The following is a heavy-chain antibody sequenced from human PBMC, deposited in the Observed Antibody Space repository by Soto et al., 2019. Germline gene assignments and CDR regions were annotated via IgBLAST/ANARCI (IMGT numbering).Heavy chain of an antibody. CDR2: IHPDGSEA. J-gene: IGHJ6*02. D-gene: IGHD2-15*01. CDR1: RFTFHNFG. Sequence: LXLSCVVSRFTFHNFGVTWVRQAPGKGLEWVANIHPDGSEAYYVDSLKGRFTISRDNGKNSLYLQMDNLRVEDTAVYYCARERWFSPLHYYYLLDVWGQGTTVTVSS. V-gene: IGHV3-7*01. CDR3: ARERWFSPLHYYYLLDV.